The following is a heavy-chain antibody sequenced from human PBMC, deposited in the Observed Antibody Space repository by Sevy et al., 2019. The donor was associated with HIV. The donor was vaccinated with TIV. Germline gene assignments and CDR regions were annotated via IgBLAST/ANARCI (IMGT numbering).Heavy chain of an antibody. Sequence: ASVKVSCKASGGTFSSYAISWVRQAPGQGLEWMGGIIPIFGTANYAQKFQGRVTITADESTSTAYMGLSSLRSEDTAVYYCASGPHHYCSGGSCYSTDYYFDYWGQGTLVTVSS. CDR1: GGTFSSYA. CDR3: ASGPHHYCSGGSCYSTDYYFDY. J-gene: IGHJ4*02. D-gene: IGHD2-15*01. V-gene: IGHV1-69*13. CDR2: IIPIFGTA.